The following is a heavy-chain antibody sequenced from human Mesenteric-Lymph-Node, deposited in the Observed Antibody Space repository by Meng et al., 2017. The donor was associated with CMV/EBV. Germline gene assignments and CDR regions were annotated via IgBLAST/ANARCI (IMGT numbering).Heavy chain of an antibody. CDR2: ISDSSGDI. CDR3: ARDPNLRDRGWLDP. D-gene: IGHD5-24*01. CDR1: GFTFGSYS. V-gene: IGHV3-21*06. J-gene: IGHJ5*02. Sequence: GGSLRLSCVASGFTFGSYSMNWVRQAPGKGPEWVSSISDSSGDIYYADSVKGRFTISRDNAKNSLYLQMNSPRVEDTAVYYCARDPNLRDRGWLDPWGQGTLVTVSS.